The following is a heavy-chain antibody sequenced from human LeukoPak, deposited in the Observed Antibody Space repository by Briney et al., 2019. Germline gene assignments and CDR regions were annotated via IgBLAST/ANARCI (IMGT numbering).Heavy chain of an antibody. Sequence: GGSLRLSCAASGFTFSSYDMSWVRQAPGKGLEWVSGIRNSGFSTFYADSVKGRFTISRDNSKNTLYLQMHSLRADDTAVYYCAKWTDLICMDVWGQGTTVTVSS. V-gene: IGHV3-23*01. D-gene: IGHD3-3*01. CDR1: GFTFSSYD. CDR2: IRNSGFST. CDR3: AKWTDLICMDV. J-gene: IGHJ6*02.